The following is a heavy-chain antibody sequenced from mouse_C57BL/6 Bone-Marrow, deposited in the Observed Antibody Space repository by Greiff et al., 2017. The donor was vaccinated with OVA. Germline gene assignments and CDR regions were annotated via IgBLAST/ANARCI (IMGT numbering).Heavy chain of an antibody. Sequence: VQLQQPGAELVRPGSSVKLSCKASGYTFTSYWMHWVKQRPIQGLEWIGNIDPSDSETHYNQKFKDKATLTIDKSSSTVYMQLSSLTSEDPAAYYCAKGPRDYFDYWGQGTTLTVSS. D-gene: IGHD3-3*01. CDR1: GYTFTSYW. CDR2: IDPSDSET. V-gene: IGHV1-52*01. CDR3: AKGPRDYFDY. J-gene: IGHJ2*01.